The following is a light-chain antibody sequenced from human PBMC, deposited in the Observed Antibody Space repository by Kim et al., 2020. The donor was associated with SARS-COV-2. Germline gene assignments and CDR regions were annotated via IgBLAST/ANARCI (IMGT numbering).Light chain of an antibody. J-gene: IGLJ1*01. CDR2: DVN. CDR3: SSYTTSISYV. Sequence: GQSITISCTGTSSDVGGFNYVSWYQQHPGKAPKLLLYDVNTRPSGVSSRFSGSKSGNTASLTISGLQAEDEADYHCSSYTTSISYVFGTGTKVTVL. V-gene: IGLV2-14*04. CDR1: SSDVGGFNY.